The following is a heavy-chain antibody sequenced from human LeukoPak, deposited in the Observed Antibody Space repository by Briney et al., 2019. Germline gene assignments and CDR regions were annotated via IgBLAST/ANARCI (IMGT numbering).Heavy chain of an antibody. D-gene: IGHD1-26*01. Sequence: SETLSLTCTVSGGSISSSSYYWGWIRQPPGKGLEWIGSIYYSGSTYYNPSLKSRVTISVDTSKNQFSLKLSSVTAADTAVYYCARDFSGSYPRVRYLYYYMDVWGKGTTVTISS. CDR3: ARDFSGSYPRVRYLYYYMDV. CDR1: GGSISSSSYY. J-gene: IGHJ6*03. V-gene: IGHV4-39*07. CDR2: IYYSGST.